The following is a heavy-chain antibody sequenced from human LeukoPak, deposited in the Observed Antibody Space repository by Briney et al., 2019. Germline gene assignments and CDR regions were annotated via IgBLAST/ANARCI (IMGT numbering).Heavy chain of an antibody. Sequence: PSQTLSLTSTVSGGSISSGGYYWSWIRQPRGKGLEWIGYIYHSGSTYYNPSLKSRVTISVDRSKNQFSLKLSSVTAADTAVYYCAREGQQLVRGNYYYYMDVWGKGTTVTASS. J-gene: IGHJ6*03. CDR1: GGSISSGGYY. CDR2: IYHSGST. V-gene: IGHV4-30-2*01. D-gene: IGHD6-13*01. CDR3: AREGQQLVRGNYYYYMDV.